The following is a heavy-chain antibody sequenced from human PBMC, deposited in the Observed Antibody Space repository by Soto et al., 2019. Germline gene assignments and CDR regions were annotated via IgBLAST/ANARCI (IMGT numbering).Heavy chain of an antibody. V-gene: IGHV1-8*01. CDR1: GYTFTSYD. CDR2: MNPNSGNT. Sequence: ASVKVSCKASGYTFTSYDINWVRQATGQGLEWMGWMNPNSGNTGYAQKFQGRVTMTRNTSISTAYMELSSLRSEDTAVYYCARVGVVVAATPGTNYYYYMDGWGKGTTVTVAS. CDR3: ARVGVVVAATPGTNYYYYMDG. D-gene: IGHD2-15*01. J-gene: IGHJ6*03.